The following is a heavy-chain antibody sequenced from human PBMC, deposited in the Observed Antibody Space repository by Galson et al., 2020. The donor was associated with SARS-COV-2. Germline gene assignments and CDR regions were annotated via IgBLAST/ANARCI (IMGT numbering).Heavy chain of an antibody. D-gene: IGHD2-15*01. Sequence: GGSLRLSCAASGFTISSYAMNWVRQAPGKGLEWVSAISPDGASTYYADSMEGRFTISRDNSKNTLYLLIHTPRVDDTAVYFCAKRQRFCSGSSCYYYYYGMDVWGQGTTVT. CDR3: AKRQRFCSGSSCYYYYYGMDV. CDR1: GFTISSYA. J-gene: IGHJ6*02. CDR2: ISPDGAST. V-gene: IGHV3-23*01.